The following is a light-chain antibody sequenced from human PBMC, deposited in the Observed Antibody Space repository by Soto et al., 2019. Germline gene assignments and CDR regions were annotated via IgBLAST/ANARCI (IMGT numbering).Light chain of an antibody. V-gene: IGKV1-5*01. CDR3: QQGGT. CDR1: QSISSW. Sequence: DIQMTQSPSTLSASVGDRGTITCRASQSISSWSAWYQQKPGKDPKLLIYDASSLESGVPARFSGSGSGIEFTLTIRILQPDDFAPYYCQQGGTFGQGTKLEIK. CDR2: DAS. J-gene: IGKJ2*02.